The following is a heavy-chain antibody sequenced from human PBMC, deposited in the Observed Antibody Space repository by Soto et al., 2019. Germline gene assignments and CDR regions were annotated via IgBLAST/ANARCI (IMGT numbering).Heavy chain of an antibody. Sequence: EVQLVESGGGLVQPGGSLRLSCAASGFTFSSYSMNWVRQAPGKGLEWGSYISSSSSTIYYADSVKGRFTISRDNAKNSLYLQVNSLRAEDAAVDYCARDLLSWGPVALDYWGQGTLVTVSS. J-gene: IGHJ4*02. D-gene: IGHD3-16*01. V-gene: IGHV3-48*01. CDR3: ARDLLSWGPVALDY. CDR1: GFTFSSYS. CDR2: ISSSSSTI.